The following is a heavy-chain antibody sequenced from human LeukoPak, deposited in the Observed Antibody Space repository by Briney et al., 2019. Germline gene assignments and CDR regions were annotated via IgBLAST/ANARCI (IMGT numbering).Heavy chain of an antibody. D-gene: IGHD3-10*01. J-gene: IGHJ3*02. CDR1: GYSFTRYS. Sequence: GASVKVSCKASGYSFTRYSINWVRQAPGQGLEWIGWISAYNGNTNYAQKLQGRVTMTTDTSTSTAYMELRSLRSDDTAVYYCARATSITYDAFDIWGQGTMVTVSS. CDR2: ISAYNGNT. V-gene: IGHV1-18*01. CDR3: ARATSITYDAFDI.